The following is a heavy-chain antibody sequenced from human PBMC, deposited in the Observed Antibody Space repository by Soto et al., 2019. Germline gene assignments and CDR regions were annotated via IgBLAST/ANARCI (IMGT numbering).Heavy chain of an antibody. Sequence: SVKVSCKASGGTFSSYAIRWVRQAPGQGLEWMGGIIPIFGTANYAQKFQGRVTITADESTSTAYMELSSLRSEDTAVYYCARAQTGYSSSWYDLESYYYYYGMDVWGQGTTVTVSS. CDR3: ARAQTGYSSSWYDLESYYYYYGMDV. J-gene: IGHJ6*02. CDR2: IIPIFGTA. CDR1: GGTFSSYA. D-gene: IGHD6-13*01. V-gene: IGHV1-69*13.